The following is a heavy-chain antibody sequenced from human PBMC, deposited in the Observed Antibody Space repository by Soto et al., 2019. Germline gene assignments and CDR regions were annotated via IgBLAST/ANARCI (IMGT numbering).Heavy chain of an antibody. J-gene: IGHJ4*02. CDR1: GFTFDDYA. CDR2: LSWNSDSI. V-gene: IGHV3-9*01. CDR3: AKDMSASYSSSSYYFDY. Sequence: GGSLRLSCAASGFTFDDYAMHWVRQVPGKGLEWVSGLSWNSDSIGYADSVKGRFSISRDNAKNSLYLQMNSLRAEDTALYYCAKDMSASYSSSSYYFDYWGQGTLVTVS. D-gene: IGHD6-6*01.